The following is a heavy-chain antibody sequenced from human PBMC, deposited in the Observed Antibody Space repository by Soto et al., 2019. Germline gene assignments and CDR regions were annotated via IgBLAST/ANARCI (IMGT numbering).Heavy chain of an antibody. CDR2: VYYTGST. J-gene: IGHJ4*02. CDR3: ARGRTVRNYADDSSDYFYFFDY. Sequence: PSETLSLTCTVSGDSISTFYWGWMRQSPGKELEWIGYVYYTGSTNYNPSLKSRVTISVDRSKNQFSLKLTSANAADTAVYYCARGRTVRNYADDSSDYFYFFDYWGKGTQVTDSS. CDR1: GDSISTFY. V-gene: IGHV4-59*01. D-gene: IGHD3-22*01.